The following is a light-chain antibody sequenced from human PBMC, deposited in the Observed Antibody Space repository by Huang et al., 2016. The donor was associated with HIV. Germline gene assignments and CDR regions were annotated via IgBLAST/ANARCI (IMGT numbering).Light chain of an antibody. CDR3: QQYNNWPRT. CDR2: GAS. Sequence: ETVMTQSPATVSVSPGENATLSCRASQSISSNLAWYQQNPGQIPKLRIYGASSRATNIPARFSGSGSGTEFTLTISSLQSEDSAVYFCQQYNNWPRTFGQGTKLEIK. J-gene: IGKJ2*01. CDR1: QSISSN. V-gene: IGKV3-15*01.